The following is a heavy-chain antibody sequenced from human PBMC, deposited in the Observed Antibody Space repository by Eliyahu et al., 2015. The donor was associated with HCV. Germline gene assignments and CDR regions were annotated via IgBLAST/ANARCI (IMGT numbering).Heavy chain of an antibody. J-gene: IGHJ6*02. CDR3: ARHGKRIGYERVDV. CDR1: GGSISSSSYY. CDR2: IYYSGST. Sequence: QLQLQESGPGLVKPSETLSLSCTVSGGSISSSSYYWGWIRQPPGKGLEWIGSIYYSGSTYYNTSLKSRVTISVDTSKKKFSLKLSSVTAADTAVHYCARHGKRIGYERVDVWGQGTTVTVSS. V-gene: IGHV4-39*01. D-gene: IGHD5-12*01.